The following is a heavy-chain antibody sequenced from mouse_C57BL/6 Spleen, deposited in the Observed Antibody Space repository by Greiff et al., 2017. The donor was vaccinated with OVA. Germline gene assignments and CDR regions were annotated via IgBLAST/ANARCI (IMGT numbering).Heavy chain of an antibody. CDR3: ARGDWDLYFDY. D-gene: IGHD4-1*01. CDR1: GYAFSSYW. Sequence: VQLQQSGAELVKPGASVKISCKASGYAFSSYWMNWVKQRPGKGLEWIGQIYPGDGDTNYNGTFKGKATLTADKSSSTAYMQLSSLTSEDSAIYYCARGDWDLYFDYWGQGTTLTVSS. CDR2: IYPGDGDT. V-gene: IGHV1-80*01. J-gene: IGHJ2*01.